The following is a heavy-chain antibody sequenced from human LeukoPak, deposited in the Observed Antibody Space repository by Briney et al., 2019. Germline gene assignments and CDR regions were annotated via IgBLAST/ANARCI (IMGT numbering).Heavy chain of an antibody. CDR1: GFTFSSYG. V-gene: IGHV3-33*01. D-gene: IGHD3-22*01. J-gene: IGHJ4*02. CDR3: AREYFDSSGYYGDHLDY. CDR2: IWFDGSNK. Sequence: GGSLRLSCAASGFTFSSYGMHWVRQAPGKGLEWVAVIWFDGSNKYYAESVKGRFTISRDNSRNTLYLQMNSLRAEDTAVYYCAREYFDSSGYYGDHLDYWGQGTLVTVSS.